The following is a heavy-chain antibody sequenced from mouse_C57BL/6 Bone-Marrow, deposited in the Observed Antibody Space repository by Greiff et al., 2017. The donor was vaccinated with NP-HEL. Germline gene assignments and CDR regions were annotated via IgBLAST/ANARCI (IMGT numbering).Heavy chain of an antibody. J-gene: IGHJ1*03. CDR1: GFSLSTFGMG. Sequence: QVTLKESGPGILQPSQTLSLTCSFSGFSLSTFGMGVGWIRQPPGKGLEWLAHIWWDDDKYYNPGQKSRTTSAKDTSKNQVFLKIANVDAADTATYYCARMEVYGNYGYFDVWGTGTTVTVSS. CDR2: IWWDDDK. D-gene: IGHD2-1*01. V-gene: IGHV8-8*01. CDR3: ARMEVYGNYGYFDV.